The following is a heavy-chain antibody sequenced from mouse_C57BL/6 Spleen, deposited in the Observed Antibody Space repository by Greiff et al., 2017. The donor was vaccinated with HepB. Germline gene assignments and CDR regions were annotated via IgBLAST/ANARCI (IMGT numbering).Heavy chain of an antibody. J-gene: IGHJ2*01. CDR3: ARFNYYGSSYSLSSYLDY. CDR2: INPNNGGT. D-gene: IGHD1-1*01. CDR1: GYTFTDYN. V-gene: IGHV1-22*01. Sequence: EVQLQQSGPELVKPGASVKMSCKASGYTFTDYNMHWVKQSHGKSLEWIGYINPNNGGTSYNQKFKGKATLTVNKSSSTAYMELRSLTSEDSAVYHGARFNYYGSSYSLSSYLDYWGQGTTLTVSS.